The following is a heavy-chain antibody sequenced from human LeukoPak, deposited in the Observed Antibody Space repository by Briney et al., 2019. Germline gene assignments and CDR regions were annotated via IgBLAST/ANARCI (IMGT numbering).Heavy chain of an antibody. Sequence: GASVKVSCKASGYTFTSYYMHWVRQAPGQGLEWMGIINPSGGSTSYAQKFQGRVTMTRDMSTSTVYMELSSLRSEDTAVYYCARESLAAAGTVWFDPWGQGTLVTVSS. J-gene: IGHJ5*02. CDR1: GYTFTSYY. V-gene: IGHV1-46*01. CDR2: INPSGGST. D-gene: IGHD6-13*01. CDR3: ARESLAAAGTVWFDP.